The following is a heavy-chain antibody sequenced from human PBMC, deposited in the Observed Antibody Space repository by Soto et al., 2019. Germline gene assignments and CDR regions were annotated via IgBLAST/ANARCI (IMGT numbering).Heavy chain of an antibody. CDR1: GFTFSSYG. J-gene: IGHJ4*02. V-gene: IGHV3-30*18. CDR3: AKGLPRCYYDTSAPLL. Sequence: GGSLRLSCAASGFTFSSYGMHWVRQGPGKGLEWVAVISYDGSNKYYADSVKGRFTISRDNSKNTLYLQMNSLRAEDTAVYYCAKGLPRCYYDTSAPLLWGQGTLVTVSS. CDR2: ISYDGSNK. D-gene: IGHD3-22*01.